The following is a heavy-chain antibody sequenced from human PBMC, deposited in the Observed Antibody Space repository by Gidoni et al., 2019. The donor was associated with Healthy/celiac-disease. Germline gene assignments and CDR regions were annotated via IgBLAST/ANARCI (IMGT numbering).Heavy chain of an antibody. D-gene: IGHD2-2*02. J-gene: IGHJ4*02. Sequence: EVQLVESGGGLVKPGGSLRLSCAASGFPFSRYSMNWVRQAPGKGLEWVSSISSSSSYIYYADSVKGRFTISRDNAKNSLYLQMNSLRAEDTAVYYCARACSSTSCHNYFDYWGQGTLVTVSS. CDR3: ARACSSTSCHNYFDY. CDR1: GFPFSRYS. CDR2: ISSSSSYI. V-gene: IGHV3-21*01.